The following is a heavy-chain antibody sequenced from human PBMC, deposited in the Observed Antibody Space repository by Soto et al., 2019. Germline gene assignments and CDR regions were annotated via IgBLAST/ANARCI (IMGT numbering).Heavy chain of an antibody. CDR2: IYYSGST. J-gene: IGHJ6*02. CDR3: AREPYSNWGYYYYYGMDV. V-gene: IGHV4-61*01. CDR1: GGSVSSGSYY. D-gene: IGHD4-4*01. Sequence: QVQLQESGPGLVKPSETLSLTCTVSGGSVSSGSYYWSWIRQPPGKGLEWIGYIYYSGSTNYNPSLKSRVTISVDTSKNQFSLKLSSVTAADTAVYYCAREPYSNWGYYYYYGMDVWGQGTTVTVSS.